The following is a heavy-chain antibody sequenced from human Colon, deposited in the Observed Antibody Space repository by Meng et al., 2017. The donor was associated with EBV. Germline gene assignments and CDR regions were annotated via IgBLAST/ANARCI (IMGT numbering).Heavy chain of an antibody. CDR3: ASFDHIPRRNYFDY. CDR1: CCSMCSGNYY. Sequence: QLQESVPGRVHPSPTLSLPCTVSCCSMCSGNYYWSWIRQPPGKGLEWIWYIHHSGSAYYNPSLKSRVSISVDTSKNQFSLNLNSMTAADTAVYYCASFDHIPRRNYFDYWGQGTLVTVSS. V-gene: IGHV4-30-4*01. J-gene: IGHJ4*02. CDR2: IHHSGSA. D-gene: IGHD2-21*01.